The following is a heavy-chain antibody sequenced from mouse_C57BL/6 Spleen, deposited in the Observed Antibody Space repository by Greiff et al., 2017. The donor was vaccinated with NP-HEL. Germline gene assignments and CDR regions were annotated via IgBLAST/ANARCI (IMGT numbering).Heavy chain of an antibody. V-gene: IGHV1-82*01. CDR3: ARSLFGSSHYFDY. J-gene: IGHJ2*01. Sequence: LVESGPELVKPGASVKISCKASGYAFSSSWMNWVKQRPGKGLEWIGRIYPGDGDTNYNGKFKGKATLTADKSSSTAYMQLSSLTSEDSAVYFCARSLFGSSHYFDYWGQGTTLTVSS. D-gene: IGHD1-1*01. CDR1: GYAFSSSW. CDR2: IYPGDGDT.